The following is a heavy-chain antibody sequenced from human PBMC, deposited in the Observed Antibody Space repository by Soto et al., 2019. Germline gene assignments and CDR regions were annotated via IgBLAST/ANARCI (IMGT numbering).Heavy chain of an antibody. CDR3: RRTEVKRKRKYCSRNSCVYYFDT. J-gene: IGHJ4*02. CDR2: IYHTGNT. V-gene: IGHV4-31*06. D-gene: IGHD2-2*01. Sequence: QVQLQESGPGLVKPSQTLSLTCTVSGGSISSDSFYWNWIRQLPGEGLEWIGYIYHTGNTYYNPSLKSQVTMPVETSKNLVSINLSSMTTAHKALYRSRRTEVKRKRKYCSRNSCVYYFDTWGKGTLVTVTS. CDR1: GGSISSDSFY.